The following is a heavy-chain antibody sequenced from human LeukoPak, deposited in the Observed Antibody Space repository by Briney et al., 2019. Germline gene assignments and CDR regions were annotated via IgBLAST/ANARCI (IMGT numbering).Heavy chain of an antibody. V-gene: IGHV3-30*18. Sequence: PGGSLRLSCAASGFTFSSYGMHWVRQAPGKGLEWVAVISYDGSNKYYADSVKGRFTISRDNSKDTLYLQMNSLRAEDTAVYYCAEDRSSGWYPLFDYWGQGTLVTVSS. J-gene: IGHJ4*02. CDR1: GFTFSSYG. D-gene: IGHD6-19*01. CDR2: ISYDGSNK. CDR3: AEDRSSGWYPLFDY.